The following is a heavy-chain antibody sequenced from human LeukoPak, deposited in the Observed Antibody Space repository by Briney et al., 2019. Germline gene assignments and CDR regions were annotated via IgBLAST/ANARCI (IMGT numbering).Heavy chain of an antibody. J-gene: IGHJ4*02. CDR2: IIGIGGST. Sequence: GSQTLFCAASGFTFNTYAMTWVRQAPGKGLEWVSSIIGIGGSTYYADSVKGRCTIPRDNSKSTLHLHMNSLRAEDTAVYFCAKDPGGGSYYFDSWGQGTQV. V-gene: IGHV3-23*01. CDR3: AKDPGGGSYYFDS. CDR1: GFTFNTYA. D-gene: IGHD5-12*01.